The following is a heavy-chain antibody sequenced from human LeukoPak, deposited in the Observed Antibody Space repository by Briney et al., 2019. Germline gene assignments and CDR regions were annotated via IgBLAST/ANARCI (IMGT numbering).Heavy chain of an antibody. V-gene: IGHV3-74*01. Sequence: GGTLRLSCAASGFTFSDYWLHWVRQAPGKGLVWVSRINTDGSTINYAGSVKGRFTISRDDAKNSLYLQMNSLRAEDTAVYYCARGGFDWLLFNYYYYMDVWGKGTTVTISS. CDR2: INTDGSTI. CDR1: GFTFSDYW. D-gene: IGHD3-9*01. CDR3: ARGGFDWLLFNYYYYMDV. J-gene: IGHJ6*03.